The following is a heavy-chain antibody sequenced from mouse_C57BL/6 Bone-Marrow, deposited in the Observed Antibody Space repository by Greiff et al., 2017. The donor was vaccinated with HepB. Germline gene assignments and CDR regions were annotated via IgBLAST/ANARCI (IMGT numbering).Heavy chain of an antibody. V-gene: IGHV1-81*01. CDR2: IYPRSGNT. D-gene: IGHD1-1*01. CDR3: ARDYYGSSYVAWFAY. J-gene: IGHJ3*01. CDR1: GYTFTSYG. Sequence: VQLQQSGAELVRPGASVKLSCKASGYTFTSYGISWVKQRTGQGLEWIGEIYPRSGNTYYNEKFKGKATLTADKSSSTAYMELRSLTSEDSAVYFCARDYYGSSYVAWFAYWGQGTLVTVSA.